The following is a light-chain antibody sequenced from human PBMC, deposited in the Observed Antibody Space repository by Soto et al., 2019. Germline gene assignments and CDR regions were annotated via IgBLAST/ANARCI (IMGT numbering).Light chain of an antibody. CDR3: QHLKTYPQT. CDR1: QGISSY. J-gene: IGKJ1*01. CDR2: SAS. Sequence: DFQLTQSPSFLSASIGDRVTITCRASQGISSYLAWYQQKPGKPPKLLIYSASTLQSGVPSRFSGSGSGTEFTLTIRRLQPEDFANYYCQHLKTYPQTFGQGTKVEIK. V-gene: IGKV1-9*01.